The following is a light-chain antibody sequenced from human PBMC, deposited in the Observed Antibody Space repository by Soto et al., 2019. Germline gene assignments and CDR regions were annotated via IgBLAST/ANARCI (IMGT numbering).Light chain of an antibody. Sequence: EIVLTQSPGTLSLSPGERATLSCRASQSVRDNYLAWYQQKPGQAPGLLIYRASNRATGIPDRFSGSGSGTDFTLTINRLEPEDFVVYYCQQYGGSPATFGQGTRLEIK. V-gene: IGKV3-20*01. J-gene: IGKJ5*01. CDR2: RAS. CDR3: QQYGGSPAT. CDR1: QSVRDNY.